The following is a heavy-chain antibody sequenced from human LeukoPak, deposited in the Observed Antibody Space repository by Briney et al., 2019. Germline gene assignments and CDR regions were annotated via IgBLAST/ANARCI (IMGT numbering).Heavy chain of an antibody. V-gene: IGHV4-4*02. CDR2: IYLSGST. CDR1: GGSISRSNW. Sequence: SETLSLTCAVSGGSISRSNWWSWVRQPPGKGLEWIGAIYLSGSTNYNPSLKSRVTISVDKSKNQFSLKLSSVTAADTAVYYCARDGELELEFAFDIWGQGTMVTVSS. CDR3: ARDGELELEFAFDI. J-gene: IGHJ3*02. D-gene: IGHD1-7*01.